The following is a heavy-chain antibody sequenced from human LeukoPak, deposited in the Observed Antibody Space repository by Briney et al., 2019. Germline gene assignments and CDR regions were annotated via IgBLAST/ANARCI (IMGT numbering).Heavy chain of an antibody. Sequence: PGGSLRLSCAASGFTFSNYAMTWVRQAPVKGLEWVSGINASGDSTYYADSVKGRFTISRDNSKNTLYLKMNSLRAEDTALYYCTRTRGCSSTSCYADYWGQGTLVTVSS. CDR2: INASGDST. CDR3: TRTRGCSSTSCYADY. J-gene: IGHJ4*02. D-gene: IGHD2-2*01. V-gene: IGHV3-23*01. CDR1: GFTFSNYA.